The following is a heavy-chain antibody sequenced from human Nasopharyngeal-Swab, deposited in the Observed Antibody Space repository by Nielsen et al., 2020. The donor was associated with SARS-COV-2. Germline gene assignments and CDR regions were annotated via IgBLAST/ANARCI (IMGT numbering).Heavy chain of an antibody. D-gene: IGHD3-22*01. CDR3: ARDYYDNYDSDY. Sequence: ASVKVSCKTSGYTFTDYYIHWVRQVPGQGPEWVGCINPDSGDTKYAQKFQGRVTVTRDTSRSTAYIQLSRLRSDDTAVYYCARDYYDNYDSDYWGQGTQVTVSS. CDR1: GYTFTDYY. CDR2: INPDSGDT. V-gene: IGHV1-2*02. J-gene: IGHJ4*02.